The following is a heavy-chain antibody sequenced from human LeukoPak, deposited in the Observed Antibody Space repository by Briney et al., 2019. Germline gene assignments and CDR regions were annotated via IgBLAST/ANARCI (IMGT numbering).Heavy chain of an antibody. CDR3: AKSQGGFYYYYYYMDV. CDR1: GFTFRSYS. Sequence: GGSLRLSCTSSGFTFRSYSMHWVRQAPGKGLEYVSAISRSGGDTYYANSVEGRFTISRDNSKNTLYLQMNSLRAEDTAVYYCAKSQGGFYYYYYYMDVWGKGTTVTVSS. D-gene: IGHD3-16*01. V-gene: IGHV3-64*01. CDR2: ISRSGGDT. J-gene: IGHJ6*03.